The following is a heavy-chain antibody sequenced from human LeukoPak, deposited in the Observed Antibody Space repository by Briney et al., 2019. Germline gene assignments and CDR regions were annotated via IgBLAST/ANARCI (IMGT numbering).Heavy chain of an antibody. Sequence: PSETLCLTCTVSGGSISSYYWSWIRQPPGKGLEWIGYIYYSGSTNYNPSLKSRVTISVDTSKNQFSLKLSSVTAADTAVYYCARELTMGGYYFDYWGQGTLVTVSS. CDR3: ARELTMGGYYFDY. V-gene: IGHV4-59*01. CDR1: GGSISSYY. CDR2: IYYSGST. D-gene: IGHD3-10*01. J-gene: IGHJ4*02.